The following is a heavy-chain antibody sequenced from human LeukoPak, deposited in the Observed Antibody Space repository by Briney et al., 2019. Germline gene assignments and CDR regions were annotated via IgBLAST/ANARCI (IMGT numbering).Heavy chain of an antibody. CDR2: ISGSGGST. CDR3: AKDLRDGVVVVAATYPFDY. V-gene: IGHV3-23*01. Sequence: PGGSLRLSRAASGFTFSSYAMSWVRQAPGKGLEWVSAISGSGGSTYDADSVKGRFTISRDNSKNTLYLQMNSLRAEDTAVYYCAKDLRDGVVVVAATYPFDYWGQGTLVTVSS. J-gene: IGHJ4*02. CDR1: GFTFSSYA. D-gene: IGHD2-15*01.